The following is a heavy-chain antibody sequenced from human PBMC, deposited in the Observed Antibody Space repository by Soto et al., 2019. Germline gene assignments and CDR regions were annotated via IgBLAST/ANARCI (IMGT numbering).Heavy chain of an antibody. Sequence: EVQLVESGGGLVQPGGSLRVSCAASGFTLRSHRIHWVRQAPGKGLEWVSRIDTDGGGTSYAESVKGRFTISADNAKNTVYLQINGLRAEDMAVYYCATVFGLWGQGTLVTGSS. J-gene: IGHJ4*02. CDR2: IDTDGGGT. CDR3: ATVFGL. D-gene: IGHD3-16*01. V-gene: IGHV3-74*01. CDR1: GFTLRSHR.